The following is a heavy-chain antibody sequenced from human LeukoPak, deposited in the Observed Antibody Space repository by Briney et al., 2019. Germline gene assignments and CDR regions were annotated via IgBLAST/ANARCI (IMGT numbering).Heavy chain of an antibody. CDR1: GFMFSSNW. CDR3: AKEGRSLQTY. CDR2: IKEDGTET. V-gene: IGHV3-7*03. Sequence: GGSLKLSCAASGFMFSSNWMSWVRLAPGKGLEWVANIKEDGTETYYVDSVKGRFTISRDNAKNSLYLQMNSLRVEDTAVYYCAKEGRSLQTYWGQGTLVTVSS. J-gene: IGHJ4*02. D-gene: IGHD5-24*01.